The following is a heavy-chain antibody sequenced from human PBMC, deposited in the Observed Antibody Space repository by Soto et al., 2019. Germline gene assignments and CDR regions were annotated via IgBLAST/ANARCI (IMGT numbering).Heavy chain of an antibody. D-gene: IGHD3-10*01. J-gene: IGHJ6*02. CDR3: ARDWSDYYGSGSYGMDV. V-gene: IGHV4-31*03. Sequence: SETLSLTCTVSGGPISSGGYYWSWIRQHPGKGLEWIGYIYYSGSTYYNPSLKSRVTISVDTSKNQFSLKLSSVTAADTAVYYCARDWSDYYGSGSYGMDVWGQGTTVTVSS. CDR2: IYYSGST. CDR1: GGPISSGGYY.